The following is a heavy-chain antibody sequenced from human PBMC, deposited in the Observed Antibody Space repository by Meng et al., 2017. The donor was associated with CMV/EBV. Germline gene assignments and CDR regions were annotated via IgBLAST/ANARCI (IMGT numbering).Heavy chain of an antibody. CDR3: AKGTPDIVVVVAADGPFVY. Sequence: FSSYAMSWVRQAPGKGLEWVSAISGSGGSTYYADSVKGRFTISRDNSKNTLYLQMNSLRAEDTAVYYCAKGTPDIVVVVAADGPFVYWGQGTLVTVSS. CDR1: FSSYA. J-gene: IGHJ4*02. V-gene: IGHV3-23*01. D-gene: IGHD2-15*01. CDR2: ISGSGGST.